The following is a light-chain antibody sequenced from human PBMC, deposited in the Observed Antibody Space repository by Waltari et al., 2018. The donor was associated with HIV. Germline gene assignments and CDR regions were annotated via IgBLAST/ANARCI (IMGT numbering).Light chain of an antibody. CDR1: RTILYSSNNQNY. CDR3: QQYYTIGPS. V-gene: IGKV4-1*01. Sequence: IVMSQSPKSLAVSLGERATINCWSSRTILYSSNNQNYLAWYQQKPGQSPRALIYWASTRASGVPDRFSGSGSGTNFSLTISSLQTEDVALYYCQQYYTIGPSFGGGTKVEIK. CDR2: WAS. J-gene: IGKJ4*01.